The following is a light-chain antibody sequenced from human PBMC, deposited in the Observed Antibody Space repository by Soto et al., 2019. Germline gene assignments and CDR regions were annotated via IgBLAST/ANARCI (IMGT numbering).Light chain of an antibody. CDR2: GAS. CDR3: QQYNDWPPWT. CDR1: QSVSTN. V-gene: IGKV3-15*01. J-gene: IGKJ1*01. Sequence: DIVMTQSPAILSVSPGERATFSCRASQSVSTNLAWYQQKPGQAPRLLIFGASTRATGIPARFSGSGSGTEFTLTINSLQSEDFAVYYCQQYNDWPPWTFGQGTKVDIK.